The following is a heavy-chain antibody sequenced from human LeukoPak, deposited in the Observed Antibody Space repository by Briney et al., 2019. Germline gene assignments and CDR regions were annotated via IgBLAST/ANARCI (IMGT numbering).Heavy chain of an antibody. V-gene: IGHV3-11*01. CDR3: ARVLNYYYYYMDV. CDR2: ISSSGSTI. J-gene: IGHJ6*03. CDR1: GFTFSDYY. Sequence: GGSLRLFCAASGFTFSDYYMSWIRQAPGKGLEWVSYISSSGSTIYYADSVKGRFTISRDNAKNSLYLQMNSLRAEDTAVYYCARVLNYYYYYMDVWGKGTTVTVSS.